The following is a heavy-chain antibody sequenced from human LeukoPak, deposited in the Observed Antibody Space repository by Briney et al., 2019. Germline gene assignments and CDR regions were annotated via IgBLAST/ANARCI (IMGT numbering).Heavy chain of an antibody. J-gene: IGHJ4*02. CDR1: GFTFGDYA. Sequence: GRSLRLSCTASGFTFGDYAMSWVRQAPGKGLEWVGFIRSKAYGGTTEYAASVKGRFTISRDDSKSIAYLQMNSPKTEDTAVYYCTRVGDIVVVVAATYFDYWGQGTLVTVSS. CDR2: IRSKAYGGTT. V-gene: IGHV3-49*04. D-gene: IGHD2-15*01. CDR3: TRVGDIVVVVAATYFDY.